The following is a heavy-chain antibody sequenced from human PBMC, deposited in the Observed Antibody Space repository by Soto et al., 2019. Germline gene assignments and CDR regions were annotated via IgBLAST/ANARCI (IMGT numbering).Heavy chain of an antibody. D-gene: IGHD3-22*01. CDR3: AGEGLFRSGAFDI. CDR1: GFTFSSYS. V-gene: IGHV3-21*01. CDR2: ISSSSSYI. J-gene: IGHJ3*02. Sequence: EVQLVESGGGLVKPGGSLRLSCAASGFTFSSYSMNWVRQAPGKGLEWVSSISSSSSYIYYADSVKGRFTTSRDNAKNSLYLQMNSLRAEDTAVYYCAGEGLFRSGAFDIWGQGTMVTVSS.